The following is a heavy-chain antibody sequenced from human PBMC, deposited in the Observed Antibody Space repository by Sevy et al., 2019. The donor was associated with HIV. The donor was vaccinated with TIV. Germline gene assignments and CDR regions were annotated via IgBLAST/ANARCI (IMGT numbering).Heavy chain of an antibody. J-gene: IGHJ6*02. CDR2: IKSKTDGGTI. Sequence: GGSLRLSCAASGFTFSHGWMSWVRQAPGKGLEWVGRIKSKTDGGTIDYVAPVKGRFTIGRDDSRNTLYLQLNSLKSEDTAVYYCTLDGIRNVGNNYYYGMDVWGQGTTVTVSS. V-gene: IGHV3-15*01. CDR1: GFTFSHGW. CDR3: TLDGIRNVGNNYYYGMDV. D-gene: IGHD1-1*01.